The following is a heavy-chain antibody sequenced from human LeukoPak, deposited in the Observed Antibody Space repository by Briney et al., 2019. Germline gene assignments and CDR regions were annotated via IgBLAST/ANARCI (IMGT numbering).Heavy chain of an antibody. V-gene: IGHV1-69*13. D-gene: IGHD7-27*01. CDR3: ARARFSTALGYGMDV. Sequence: TVKVSCKASGGTFNSXXISWVRQAPGXGXEXXXXIIPIFGTASYAQKFQGRVTVTADESTSTAYMELSSLRSEDTAVYYCARARFSTALGYGMDVWGQGTTVTVSS. CDR2: IIPIFGTA. J-gene: IGHJ6*02. CDR1: GGTFNSXX.